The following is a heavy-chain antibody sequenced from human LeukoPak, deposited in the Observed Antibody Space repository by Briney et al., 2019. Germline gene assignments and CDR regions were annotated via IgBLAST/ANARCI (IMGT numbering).Heavy chain of an antibody. D-gene: IGHD3-10*01. CDR3: ARDRNYYGSGNYYRYFDF. J-gene: IGHJ4*02. Sequence: SETLSLTCTVSGGSISSYYWSWIRQPPGKGLEWIGYIYYSGSTNYNPSLKSRVTISVDTSKNQFSLKLSSVTAADTAVYYCARDRNYYGSGNYYRYFDFWGQGTLVTVSS. CDR1: GGSISSYY. CDR2: IYYSGST. V-gene: IGHV4-59*12.